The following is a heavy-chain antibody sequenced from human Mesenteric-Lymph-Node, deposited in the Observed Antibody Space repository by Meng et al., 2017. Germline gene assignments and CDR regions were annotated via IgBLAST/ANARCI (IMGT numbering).Heavy chain of an antibody. Sequence: GESLKISCAASGFTFSSYSMNWVRQAPGKGLEWVSSISSSSSYIYYADSVKGRFTISRDNAKNSLYLQMNSLRAEDTAVYYCARGHYSSSRYYFDYWGQGTLVTVSS. CDR3: ARGHYSSSRYYFDY. V-gene: IGHV3-21*01. CDR1: GFTFSSYS. J-gene: IGHJ4*02. CDR2: ISSSSSYI. D-gene: IGHD6-13*01.